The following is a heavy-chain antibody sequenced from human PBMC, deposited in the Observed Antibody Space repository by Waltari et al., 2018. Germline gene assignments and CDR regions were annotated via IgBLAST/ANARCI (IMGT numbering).Heavy chain of an antibody. V-gene: IGHV1-8*01. CDR2: MNPNSGNT. J-gene: IGHJ4*02. Sequence: QVQLVQSGAEVKKPGASVKVSCKASGYTFTSYDINWVRQATGQGLEWMGWMNPNSGNTGYAQKFQGRVTITADESTNTAYMELSSLRSEDTAVYYCASTVGPIVGATGVDYWGQGTLVTVSS. CDR1: GYTFTSYD. D-gene: IGHD1-26*01. CDR3: ASTVGPIVGATGVDY.